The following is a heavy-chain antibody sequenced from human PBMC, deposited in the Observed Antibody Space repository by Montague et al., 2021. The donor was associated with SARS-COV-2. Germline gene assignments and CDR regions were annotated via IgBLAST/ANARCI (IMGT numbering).Heavy chain of an antibody. J-gene: IGHJ6*02. V-gene: IGHV4-59*13. CDR3: ARGSYEILRYGMDV. CDR1: GGSISSYY. Sequence: SETLSLTCTVSGGSISSYYWSWIRQPPGKGLEWIGYIYYSGSTNYNPSLKSRITISLGTSKNQFSLKLSSVTAADTAVYYCARGSYEILRYGMDVWGRGTTVTVSS. CDR2: IYYSGST. D-gene: IGHD3-9*01.